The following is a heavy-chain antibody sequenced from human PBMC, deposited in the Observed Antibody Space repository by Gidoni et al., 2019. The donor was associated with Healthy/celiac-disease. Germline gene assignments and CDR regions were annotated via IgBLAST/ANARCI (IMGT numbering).Heavy chain of an antibody. J-gene: IGHJ4*02. D-gene: IGHD6-19*01. CDR2: IKQDGSEK. CDR3: ARVQQWLVDPLDY. CDR1: GFTFSSYW. V-gene: IGHV3-7*01. Sequence: EVQLVESGGGLVQPGGFLRLSCAASGFTFSSYWMSWVRQAPGKGLEWVANIKQDGSEKYYVDSVKGRFTISRDNAKNSLYLQMNSLRAEDTAVYYCARVQQWLVDPLDYWGQGTLVTVSS.